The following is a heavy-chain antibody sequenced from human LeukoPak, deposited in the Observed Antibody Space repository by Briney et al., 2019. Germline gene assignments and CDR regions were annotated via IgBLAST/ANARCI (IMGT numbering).Heavy chain of an antibody. J-gene: IGHJ4*02. CDR2: IIPIFGTA. V-gene: IGHV1-69*05. CDR3: AGIPGTVVTPGAPFDY. Sequence: ASVKVSCKASGGTFSSYAISWVRQAPGQGLEWMGGIIPIFGTANYAQKFQGRVTITTDESTSTAYMELSSLRSEDTAVYYCAGIPGTVVTPGAPFDYWGQGTLVTVSS. CDR1: GGTFSSYA. D-gene: IGHD4-23*01.